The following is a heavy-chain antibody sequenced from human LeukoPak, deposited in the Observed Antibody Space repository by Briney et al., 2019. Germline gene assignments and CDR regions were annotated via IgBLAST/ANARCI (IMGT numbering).Heavy chain of an antibody. J-gene: IGHJ6*02. D-gene: IGHD3-3*01. CDR2: ISSSDSTI. V-gene: IGHV3-11*01. Sequence: GGSLRLSCAASGFTFSDYYMSWIRQAPGKGLEWVSYISSSDSTIYYADSVKGRFTISRDNAKNSLYLQMNSLRAEDTAVYYCAREFYGSGYYANGMDVWGQGTTVTVSS. CDR1: GFTFSDYY. CDR3: AREFYGSGYYANGMDV.